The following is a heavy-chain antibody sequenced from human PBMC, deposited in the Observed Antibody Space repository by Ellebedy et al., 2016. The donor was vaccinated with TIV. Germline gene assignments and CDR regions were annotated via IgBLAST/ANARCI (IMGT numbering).Heavy chain of an antibody. CDR2: IYYSGST. CDR3: AREKLRGNYYYYYGMDV. Sequence: SETLSLXXTVSGGSISSSSYYWGWIRQPPGKGLEWIGSIYYSGSTYYNPSLKSRVTISVDTSKNQFSLKLSSVTAADTAVYYCAREKLRGNYYYYYGMDVWGQGTTVTVSS. V-gene: IGHV4-39*01. D-gene: IGHD3-16*01. J-gene: IGHJ6*02. CDR1: GGSISSSSYY.